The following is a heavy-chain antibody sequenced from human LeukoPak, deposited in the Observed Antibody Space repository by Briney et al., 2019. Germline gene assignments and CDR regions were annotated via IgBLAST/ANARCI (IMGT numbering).Heavy chain of an antibody. CDR1: GFTFNNYA. Sequence: GGSLRLSCAASGFTFNNYAMHWVRQAPGKGLEWVAVVTYDGNNQYYADSVKGRFTISRDNSKNTLYLQMNSLRAEDTAVYYCAKAKTQAMVLPGNYWGQGTLVTVSS. D-gene: IGHD5-18*01. CDR2: VTYDGNNQ. V-gene: IGHV3-30*04. CDR3: AKAKTQAMVLPGNY. J-gene: IGHJ4*02.